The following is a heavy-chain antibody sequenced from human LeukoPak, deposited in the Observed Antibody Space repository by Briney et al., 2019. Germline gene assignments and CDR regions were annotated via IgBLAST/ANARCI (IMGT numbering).Heavy chain of an antibody. CDR2: ISAYNGNT. J-gene: IGHJ4*02. CDR3: ARDGDSSGWYGDGSVDY. Sequence: GASVKLSCKASGSTFTSYGISWVRQAPGQGLEWMGWISAYNGNTNYAQKLQGRVTMTTDTSTSTAYMELRSLRSDDTAVYYCARDGDSSGWYGDGSVDYWGQGTLVTVSS. V-gene: IGHV1-18*01. D-gene: IGHD6-19*01. CDR1: GSTFTSYG.